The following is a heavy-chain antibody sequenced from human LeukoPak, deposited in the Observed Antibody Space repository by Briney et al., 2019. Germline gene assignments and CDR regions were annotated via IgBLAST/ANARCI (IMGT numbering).Heavy chain of an antibody. J-gene: IGHJ6*03. D-gene: IGHD3-16*01. CDR2: INPNSGGT. CDR1: GYTSTGYY. Sequence: ASVKVSCKASGYTSTGYYMHWVRQAPGQGLEWMGWINPNSGGTNYAQKFQGRVTMTRDTSISTAYMELSRLRSDDTAVYYCAKDGSWGDYYFYFYMDVWGKGTTVTVSS. CDR3: AKDGSWGDYYFYFYMDV. V-gene: IGHV1-2*02.